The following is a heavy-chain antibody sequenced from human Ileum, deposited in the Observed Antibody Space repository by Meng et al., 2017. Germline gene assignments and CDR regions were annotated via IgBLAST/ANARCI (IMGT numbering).Heavy chain of an antibody. CDR2: TYYRSNWYN. V-gene: IGHV6-1*01. D-gene: IGHD3-10*01. CDR3: ARGKDHYTSGGSKYYYGLDV. Sequence: SQTLSLTCAISGDSVSSDTAAWNWFRQSPSRGLEWLGRTYYRSNWYNDYPVSVESRTTINPDTSKNQISLQLNSVTPEDTAVYYCARGKDHYTSGGSKYYYGLDVWGQGTTVTVSS. J-gene: IGHJ6*02. CDR1: GDSVSSDTAA.